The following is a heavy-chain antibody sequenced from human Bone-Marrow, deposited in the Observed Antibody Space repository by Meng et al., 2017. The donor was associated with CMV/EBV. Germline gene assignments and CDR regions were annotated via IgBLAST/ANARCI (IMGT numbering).Heavy chain of an antibody. Sequence: GESLKISCAASGFTFSSYTMHWVRQAPGKGLEWVAVISYDGSSKFYAGSVKGRSTISRDNSKNTLYLQVNSLRAEDTAVYYCARGQVSYHLVYYFDHWGHGPRVTGYS. D-gene: IGHD2-2*01. CDR1: GFTFSSYT. J-gene: IGHJ4*01. V-gene: IGHV3-30-3*01. CDR2: ISYDGSSK. CDR3: ARGQVSYHLVYYFDH.